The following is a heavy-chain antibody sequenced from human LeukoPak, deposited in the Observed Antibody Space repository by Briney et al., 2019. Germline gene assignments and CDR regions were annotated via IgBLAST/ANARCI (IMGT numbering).Heavy chain of an antibody. J-gene: IGHJ3*02. CDR1: GFIFNKAW. Sequence: GSLRLSCAVSGFIFNKAWMSWVRQAPGKGLEWIGYMYYSGSSNYNPSLKSRVTISLDTSKNQFSLKLSSVTAADTAVYYCAVPYYYDSSGPDAFDIRGQGTMVTVSS. CDR3: AVPYYYDSSGPDAFDI. V-gene: IGHV4-59*01. CDR2: MYYSGSS. D-gene: IGHD3-22*01.